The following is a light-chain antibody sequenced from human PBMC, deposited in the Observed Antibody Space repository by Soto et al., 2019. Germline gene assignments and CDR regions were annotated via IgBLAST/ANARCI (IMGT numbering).Light chain of an antibody. CDR2: HAS. CDR3: QQRRNWPQLT. V-gene: IGKV3-11*01. CDR1: EYVDIY. J-gene: IGKJ4*01. Sequence: ETVLTQSPATLSLSPGETATLSCRASEYVDIYLAWYQQKPGQAPRLLIYHASNRATGIPARFSGSGSGTDFTLTISSLEPEDSAVYYCQQRRNWPQLTFGGGTRVEIK.